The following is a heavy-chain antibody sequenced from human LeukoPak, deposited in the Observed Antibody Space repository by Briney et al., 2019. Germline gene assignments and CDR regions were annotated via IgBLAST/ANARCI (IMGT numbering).Heavy chain of an antibody. CDR2: IKQDGSEK. CDR3: VRGLIGEYGTDY. J-gene: IGHJ4*02. Sequence: GGSLRLSCAASGFTFSGFWMSWVRQAPGKGLEWVANIKQDGSEKYYVDSVKGRFTISRDNAKNSLYLQMNSLRADDTAVYSCVRGLIGEYGTDYWGQGTPVTVSS. D-gene: IGHD2/OR15-2a*01. CDR1: GFTFSGFW. V-gene: IGHV3-7*01.